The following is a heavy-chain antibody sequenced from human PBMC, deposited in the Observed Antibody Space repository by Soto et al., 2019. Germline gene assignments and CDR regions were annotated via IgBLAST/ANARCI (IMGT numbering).Heavy chain of an antibody. V-gene: IGHV1-18*01. Sequence: QVQLVQSGAEVKKPGASVKVSCKASGYTFTSYGISWVRQAPGQGLEWMGWISAYNGNTNYAQKLQGRVTMTTDTSXXTAYMELRSLRSDDTAVYYCARDRKSGSYPDAFDIWGQGTMVTVSS. D-gene: IGHD1-26*01. CDR1: GYTFTSYG. CDR2: ISAYNGNT. CDR3: ARDRKSGSYPDAFDI. J-gene: IGHJ3*02.